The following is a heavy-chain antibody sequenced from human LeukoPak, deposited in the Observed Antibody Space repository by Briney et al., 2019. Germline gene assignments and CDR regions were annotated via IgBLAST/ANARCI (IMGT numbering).Heavy chain of an antibody. CDR2: ISGSGGSI. J-gene: IGHJ4*02. V-gene: IGHV3-23*01. Sequence: GGSLRLSCAGSGFTLSRHAVTWVRQAPGKRLEWVSTISGSGGSIYYAESVKGRFTISRDNSKNTVYLQMNSLRAEDTAVYYCANDYYGSGSYYNLFGYWGQGTLVTVSS. D-gene: IGHD3-10*01. CDR1: GFTLSRHA. CDR3: ANDYYGSGSYYNLFGY.